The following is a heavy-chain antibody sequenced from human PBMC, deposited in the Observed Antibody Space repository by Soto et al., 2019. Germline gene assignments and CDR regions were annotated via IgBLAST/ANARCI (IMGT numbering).Heavy chain of an antibody. CDR1: GYSFTSYW. CDR2: IYPGDSDT. CDR3: ARHPGYGDYVGNYYYYGMDV. J-gene: IGHJ6*02. D-gene: IGHD4-17*01. Sequence: GESLKISCKGSGYSFTSYWIGWVRQMPGKGLEWMGIIYPGDSDTRYSPSFQGQVTISADKSISTAYLQWSSLKASDTAMYYYARHPGYGDYVGNYYYYGMDVWGQGTTVTVSS. V-gene: IGHV5-51*01.